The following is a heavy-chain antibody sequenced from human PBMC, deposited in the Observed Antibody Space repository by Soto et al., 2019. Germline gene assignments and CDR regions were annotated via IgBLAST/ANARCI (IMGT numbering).Heavy chain of an antibody. CDR2: IIPIFGTA. J-gene: IGHJ4*02. CDR3: ARASDHLAAAGTTDY. Sequence: QVQLVQSGAEVKKPGSSVKVSCKASGGTFSSYAISWVRQAPGQGLEWMGGIIPIFGTANYAQKFQGRVTITADESTSTAYMELSSLTSEDTAVYYCARASDHLAAAGTTDYWGQGTLVTVSS. CDR1: GGTFSSYA. V-gene: IGHV1-69*01. D-gene: IGHD6-13*01.